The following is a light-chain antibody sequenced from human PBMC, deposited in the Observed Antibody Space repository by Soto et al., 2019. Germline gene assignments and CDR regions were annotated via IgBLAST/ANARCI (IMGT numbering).Light chain of an antibody. J-gene: IGLJ3*02. CDR1: SSDVGGYNY. CDR2: EVS. Sequence: QSALTQPASVSGSPGQSITISCTGTSSDVGGYNYVSWYQQHPGKAPKLMIYEVSNWPSGVSNRFSGSKSGNTASLTISGLRAEDEADYYCSSYTSSSPRVFGGGTKLTVL. V-gene: IGLV2-14*01. CDR3: SSYTSSSPRV.